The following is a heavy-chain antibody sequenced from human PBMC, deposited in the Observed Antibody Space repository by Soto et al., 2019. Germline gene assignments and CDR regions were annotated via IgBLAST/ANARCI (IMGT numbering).Heavy chain of an antibody. CDR1: GGTFSSYA. V-gene: IGHV1-69*06. D-gene: IGHD6-13*01. CDR3: ARGKDIAAAGTLFNWFDP. J-gene: IGHJ5*02. Sequence: QVQLVQSGAEVKKPGSSVKVSSKASGGTFSSYAISWVRQAPGQGLEWMGGIIPIFGTANYAQKFQGRVTITADKSTSTAYMELSSLRSEDTAVYYCARGKDIAAAGTLFNWFDPWGQGTLVTVSS. CDR2: IIPIFGTA.